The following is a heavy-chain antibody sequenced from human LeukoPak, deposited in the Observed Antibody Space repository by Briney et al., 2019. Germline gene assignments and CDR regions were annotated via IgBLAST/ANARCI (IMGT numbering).Heavy chain of an antibody. D-gene: IGHD2-2*03. CDR1: GYTFTSYG. CDR3: ARLDIVVVPAAIAANPTDY. J-gene: IGHJ4*02. CDR2: ISAYNSNT. Sequence: ASVKVSCKASGYTFTSYGISWVRQAPGQGLEWMGWISAYNSNTKYAQKKLQGRVTMTTDTSTSTAYMELRSLRSDDTAVYYCARLDIVVVPAAIAANPTDYWGQGTLVTVSS. V-gene: IGHV1-18*01.